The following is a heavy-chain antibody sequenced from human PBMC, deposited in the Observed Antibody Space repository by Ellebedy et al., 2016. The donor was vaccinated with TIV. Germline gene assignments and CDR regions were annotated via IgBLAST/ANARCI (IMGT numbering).Heavy chain of an antibody. CDR3: ARARSSGWLHTPDY. CDR2: INPSGGST. J-gene: IGHJ4*02. D-gene: IGHD6-19*01. Sequence: AASVKVSCKASGYTFSSYYMHWVRQAPGQGLEWMGIINPSGGSTTYAQNLQGRVTMTWDTSTTTVYMELNSLRSEDTAVYYCARARSSGWLHTPDYWGQGTLVIVSS. V-gene: IGHV1-46*04. CDR1: GYTFSSYY.